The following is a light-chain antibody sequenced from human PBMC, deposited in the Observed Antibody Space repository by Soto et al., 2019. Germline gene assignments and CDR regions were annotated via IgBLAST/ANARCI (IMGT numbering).Light chain of an antibody. CDR1: QSVSSSY. J-gene: IGKJ4*01. Sequence: LTQSPFSCRRPTGERATLSCRASQSVSSSYLAWYQQKPGQAPRLLIYGASSRATGIPDRFSGSGSGTDFTLTISSLEPEDFAVYYCQQRSNWPPLTFGGGTKVDIK. V-gene: IGKV3D-20*02. CDR3: QQRSNWPPLT. CDR2: GAS.